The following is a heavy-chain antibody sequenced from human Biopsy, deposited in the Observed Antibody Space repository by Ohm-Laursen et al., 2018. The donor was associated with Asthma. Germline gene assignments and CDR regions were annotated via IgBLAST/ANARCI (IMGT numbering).Heavy chain of an antibody. V-gene: IGHV4-30-4*04. Sequence: SHTLSLTCTGFGGSISNGNYYWSWVRKPLGTDLEWLGYFYYIGSNYYNRSLQMRVAISLGTLNTEFSVYPKSVTAFDLVIYFIGSTSYNPSLKSRVAISIETSKNQFTLRLDAVTAEDTAVYFCARRGGVRRYFDYWGQGTLVTVSS. D-gene: IGHD2-21*02. J-gene: IGHJ4*02. CDR3: GSTSYNPSLKSRVAISIETSKNQFTLRLDAVTAEDTAVYFCARRGGVRRYFDY. CDR1: GGSISNGNYY. CDR2: FYYIGSN.